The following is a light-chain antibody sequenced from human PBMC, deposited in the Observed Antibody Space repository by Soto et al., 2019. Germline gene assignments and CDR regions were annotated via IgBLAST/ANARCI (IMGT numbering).Light chain of an antibody. CDR2: AAS. V-gene: IGKV1-39*01. J-gene: IGKJ4*01. CDR1: QSISSY. Sequence: DIHMTQSPSSLSASVGDRFTITCGASQSISSYLNWYQQKPGKAPKLLIYAASSLQSGVPSRFSGSGSGTDFTLTISSLQPEDFATYYCQQSYSTPLTFGGGTKVDIK. CDR3: QQSYSTPLT.